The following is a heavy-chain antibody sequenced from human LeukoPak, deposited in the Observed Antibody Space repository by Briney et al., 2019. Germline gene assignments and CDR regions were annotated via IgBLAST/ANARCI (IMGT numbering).Heavy chain of an antibody. D-gene: IGHD6-19*01. V-gene: IGHV4-30-4*08. CDR3: ASNSGVATLPDY. CDR1: GGSVSDVSYY. CDR2: IYYSGSS. Sequence: PSGTLSLTRTVSGGSVSDVSYYWSWIRQHPGKGLEWIGYIYYSGSSYYNPSLKSRLSISLDTSKNQFSLRLSSVTAADTAVYYCASNSGVATLPDYWGQGTLVTVSS. J-gene: IGHJ4*02.